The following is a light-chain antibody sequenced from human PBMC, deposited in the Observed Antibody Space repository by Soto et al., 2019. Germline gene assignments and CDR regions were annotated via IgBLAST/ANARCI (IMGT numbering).Light chain of an antibody. Sequence: QSALTQPASVSGSPGQSITISCTGTSSDVGAYNYVSWYQQHPGKAPKLMIYDVNNRPSGVSNRFSGSKSGNTASLTISGLHAEDEADYYCSSYTISDTYVFGTGTKLTVL. CDR1: SSDVGAYNY. CDR2: DVN. V-gene: IGLV2-14*01. CDR3: SSYTISDTYV. J-gene: IGLJ1*01.